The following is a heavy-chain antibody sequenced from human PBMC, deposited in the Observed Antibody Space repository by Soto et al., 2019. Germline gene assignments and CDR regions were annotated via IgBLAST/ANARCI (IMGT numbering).Heavy chain of an antibody. Sequence: SVKVSCKASGYTFTNYGISWVRQAPGQGLEWMGRIIPILGIANYAQKFQGRVTITADKSTSTAYMELSSLRSEDTAVYYCATGVIWFGELRYGMDVWGQGTTVTVSS. CDR2: IIPILGIA. J-gene: IGHJ6*02. D-gene: IGHD3-10*01. V-gene: IGHV1-69*04. CDR3: ATGVIWFGELRYGMDV. CDR1: GYTFTNYG.